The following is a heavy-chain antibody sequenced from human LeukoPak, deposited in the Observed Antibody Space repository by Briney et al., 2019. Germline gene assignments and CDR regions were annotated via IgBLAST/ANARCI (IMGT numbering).Heavy chain of an antibody. CDR3: ATRYCSGTSCYRGAFDV. CDR1: GLTFSHAR. J-gene: IGHJ3*01. Sequence: GGSLRLTCAASGLTFSHARMNWVRQAPGKGLEWVSLIYSGGDTYYADSVKGRFTISRDNSKNTLYLQMNNLRADDTAVYYCATRYCSGTSCYRGAFDVWGQGTMVTVSS. CDR2: IYSGGDT. V-gene: IGHV3-66*02. D-gene: IGHD2-2*02.